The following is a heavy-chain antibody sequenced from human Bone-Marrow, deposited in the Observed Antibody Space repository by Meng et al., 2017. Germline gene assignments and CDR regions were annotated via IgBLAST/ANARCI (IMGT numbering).Heavy chain of an antibody. CDR3: ARVDWGSGADGAYYYYGMDV. V-gene: IGHV3-20*04. D-gene: IGHD3-16*01. CDR1: GFTFDDYG. J-gene: IGHJ6*02. CDR2: INWNGGST. Sequence: GESLKISCAASGFTFDDYGMSWVRQAPGKGLEWVSGINWNGGSTGYADSVKGRFTISRDNAKNSLYLQMNSLRAEDTAVYYCARVDWGSGADGAYYYYGMDVWGQGTTVTVSS.